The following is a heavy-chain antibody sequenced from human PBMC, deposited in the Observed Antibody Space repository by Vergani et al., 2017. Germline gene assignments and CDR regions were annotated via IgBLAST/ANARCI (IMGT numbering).Heavy chain of an antibody. CDR2: IYTRGSP. CDR3: ARDGGIAVAGTTHFQH. CDR1: GGSISSGSYY. D-gene: IGHD6-19*01. V-gene: IGHV4-61*02. Sequence: QVQLQESGPGLVKPSQTLSLTCTVSGGSISSGSYYWSWIRQPAGKGLEWIGRIYTRGSPNYNPSRKSRVTISVDKSQNQFSLKLSSVTAADTAVYYCARDGGIAVAGTTHFQHWGQGTLVTVSS. J-gene: IGHJ1*01.